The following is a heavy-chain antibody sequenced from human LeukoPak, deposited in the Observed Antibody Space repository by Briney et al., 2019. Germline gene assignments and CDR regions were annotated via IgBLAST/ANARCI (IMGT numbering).Heavy chain of an antibody. Sequence: ASVKVSCKASGYTFTSYDINWVRQATGQGLEWMGWMNPNSGNTGYAQKFQGRVTITADESTSTAYMELSSLRSEDTAVYYCARAATKIQLWSAPPYYYGMDVWGQGTTVTVSS. V-gene: IGHV1-8*01. CDR1: GYTFTSYD. CDR2: MNPNSGNT. CDR3: ARAATKIQLWSAPPYYYGMDV. D-gene: IGHD5-18*01. J-gene: IGHJ6*02.